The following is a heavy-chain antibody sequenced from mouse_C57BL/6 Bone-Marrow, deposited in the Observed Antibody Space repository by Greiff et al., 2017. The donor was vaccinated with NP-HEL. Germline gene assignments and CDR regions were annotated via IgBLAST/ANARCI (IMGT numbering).Heavy chain of an antibody. CDR1: GFTFSDYY. V-gene: IGHV5-12*01. CDR3: AIDGYSWYFDV. D-gene: IGHD2-3*01. J-gene: IGHJ1*03. CDR2: ISNGGGST. Sequence: VQLKESGGGLVQPGGSLKLSCAASGFTFSDYYMYWVRQTPEKRLEWVAYISNGGGSTYYPDTVKGRFTISRDNAKNTLHLQMSRLKSEDTAMYYCAIDGYSWYFDVWGTGTTVTVSS.